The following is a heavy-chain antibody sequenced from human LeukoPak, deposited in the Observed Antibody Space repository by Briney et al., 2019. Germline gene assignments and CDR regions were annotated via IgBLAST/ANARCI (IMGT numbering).Heavy chain of an antibody. J-gene: IGHJ3*02. D-gene: IGHD4-17*01. CDR2: ISSSSSTI. V-gene: IGHV3-48*04. CDR3: ARDGYGDYSDAFDI. Sequence: PGGSLRLSCAASGFTFSSYSMNWVRQAPGKGLEWVSYISSSSSTIYYADSVKGRFTISRDNAKNSLYLQMNSLRAEDTAVYYCARDGYGDYSDAFDIWGQGTMVTVSS. CDR1: GFTFSSYS.